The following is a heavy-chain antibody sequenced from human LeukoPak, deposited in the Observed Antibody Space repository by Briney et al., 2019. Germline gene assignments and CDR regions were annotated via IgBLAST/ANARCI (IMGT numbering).Heavy chain of an antibody. V-gene: IGHV3-23*01. Sequence: GGSLRLSCAASGFTFSSYAMSWVRQAPGKGLEWVSAISGSGGSTYYADSVKGRFIISRDNSKNTLYLQMNSLRAEDTAVYYCAKDIDYGAHGGVFDYWGQGTLVTVSS. CDR1: GFTFSSYA. D-gene: IGHD4-17*01. J-gene: IGHJ4*02. CDR2: ISGSGGST. CDR3: AKDIDYGAHGGVFDY.